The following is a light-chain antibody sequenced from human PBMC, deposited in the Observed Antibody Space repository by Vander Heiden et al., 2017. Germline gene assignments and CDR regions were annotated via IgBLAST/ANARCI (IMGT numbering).Light chain of an antibody. J-gene: IGKJ4*01. V-gene: IGKV1-33*01. Sequence: DIQMTQSPSSLSASVGDRVTITCQASQDISNYLNWYQQKPGKAPKLLIYDASNLETGVPSRFSRSGSGTDFTFTISSLQPEDIATYYCQQYYNLAPTFGGGTKVEIK. CDR2: DAS. CDR1: QDISNY. CDR3: QQYYNLAPT.